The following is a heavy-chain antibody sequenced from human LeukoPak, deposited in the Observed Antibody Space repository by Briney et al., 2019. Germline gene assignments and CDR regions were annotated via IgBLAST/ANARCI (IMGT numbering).Heavy chain of an antibody. D-gene: IGHD1-26*01. CDR1: GGSISSYY. Sequence: SETLSLTCTVSGGSISSYYWSWLRQPPGKGLEWIGYIYYSGSTNYNPSLTSRVTISVDTSKNQFSLKLSSVTAADTAVYYCATGKNWFDPWGQGTLVTVSS. CDR2: IYYSGST. J-gene: IGHJ5*02. V-gene: IGHV4-59*01. CDR3: ATGKNWFDP.